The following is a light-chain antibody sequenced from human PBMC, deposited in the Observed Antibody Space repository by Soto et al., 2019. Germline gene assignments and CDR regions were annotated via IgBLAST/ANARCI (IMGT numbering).Light chain of an antibody. CDR1: QSVSSN. CDR2: GAS. J-gene: IGKJ1*01. V-gene: IGKV3-15*01. CDR3: HHQNNCPPWT. Sequence: DIVMTQSPATLSVSPGERVTISCRASQSVSSNLDWYQQKPGKAPRLLIYGASSMDTGIPARFSGSGSGREFSLTISTLQSEDYSIYYCHHQNNCPPWTFGQGTKVDIK.